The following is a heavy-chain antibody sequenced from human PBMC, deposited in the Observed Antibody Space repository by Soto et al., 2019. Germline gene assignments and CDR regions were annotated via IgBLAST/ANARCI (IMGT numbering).Heavy chain of an antibody. CDR2: ISDSGGST. V-gene: IGHV3-23*01. CDR1: GFTFRTFA. J-gene: IGHJ4*02. Sequence: GGSLRLSCAASGFTFRTFAMNWVRQAPGQGLEWVSAISDSGGSTYYADSVKGRFTISRGNSKNTLSLQINSLRAEDTAVYYCGKGGGWLYYFDYWGQGTLVTVSS. D-gene: IGHD6-19*01. CDR3: GKGGGWLYYFDY.